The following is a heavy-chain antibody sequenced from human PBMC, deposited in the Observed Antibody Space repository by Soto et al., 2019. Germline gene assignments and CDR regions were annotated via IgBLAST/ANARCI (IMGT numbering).Heavy chain of an antibody. D-gene: IGHD4-17*01. CDR1: GFTFDDYA. V-gene: IGHV3-9*01. CDR3: AKEADGDYIRFGYFDY. J-gene: IGHJ4*02. CDR2: ISWNSGSI. Sequence: EVQLVESGGGLVQPGRSLRLSCAASGFTFDDYAMHWVRQAPGKGLEWVSGISWNSGSIGYADSVKGRFTISRDNAKNSLYLQMNSLRAEDTALYYCAKEADGDYIRFGYFDYWGQGTLVTVSS.